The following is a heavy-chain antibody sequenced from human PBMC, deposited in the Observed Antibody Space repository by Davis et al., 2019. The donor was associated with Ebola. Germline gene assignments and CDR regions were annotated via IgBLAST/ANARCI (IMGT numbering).Heavy chain of an antibody. CDR3: AKDRGQWEPGLDY. Sequence: GGSLRLSCAASGFTFSDYYMSWIRQAPGKGLEWVSYISSSISTIYYADSVKGRFTISRDNAKNSLYLQMNSLRDEDTAVYYCAKDRGQWEPGLDYWGQGTLVTVSS. J-gene: IGHJ4*02. D-gene: IGHD1-26*01. V-gene: IGHV3-11*04. CDR2: ISSSISTI. CDR1: GFTFSDYY.